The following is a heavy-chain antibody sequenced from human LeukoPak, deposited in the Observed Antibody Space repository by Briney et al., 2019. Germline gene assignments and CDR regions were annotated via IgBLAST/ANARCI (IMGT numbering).Heavy chain of an antibody. V-gene: IGHV1-18*01. CDR2: ISAYNGNT. CDR1: GYTFTSYG. Sequence: GASVKVSCKASGYTFTSYGISWVRQAPGQGLEWMGWISAYNGNTNYAQKLQGRVTMTTDTSTSTAYMELRSLRSDDTAVYYCAGRIQLWPNDAFDIWGQGTMVTVSS. J-gene: IGHJ3*02. CDR3: AGRIQLWPNDAFDI. D-gene: IGHD5-18*01.